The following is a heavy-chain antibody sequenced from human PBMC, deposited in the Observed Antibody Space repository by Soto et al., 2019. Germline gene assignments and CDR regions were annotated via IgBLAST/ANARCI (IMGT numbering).Heavy chain of an antibody. CDR1: GFTFSSYS. D-gene: IGHD3-3*01. Sequence: EVQLVESGGGLVKPGGSLRLSCAASGFTFSSYSMNWVRQAPGKGLEWVSSITSRSSYIYYADLLKGRFTISRYNAKKSLYLQMNSLRVEDTAVYFCARGTGDYDFWSGYHATDYFDYWGQGTLVTVSS. CDR3: ARGTGDYDFWSGYHATDYFDY. V-gene: IGHV3-21*02. J-gene: IGHJ4*02. CDR2: ITSRSSYI.